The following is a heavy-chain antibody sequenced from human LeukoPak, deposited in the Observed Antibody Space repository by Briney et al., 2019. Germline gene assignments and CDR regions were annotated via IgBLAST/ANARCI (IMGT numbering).Heavy chain of an antibody. D-gene: IGHD2-2*01. V-gene: IGHV3-21*01. CDR3: ARDRVVVPAAMPNWFDP. CDR1: GFTFSSYS. J-gene: IGHJ5*02. CDR2: ISSSSSYI. Sequence: GGSLRLSCAASGFTFSSYSMNWVRQAPGKGLEWVSSISSSSSYIYYADSVKGRFTISRDNAKNSLYLQMNSLRAEDTAVYYCARDRVVVPAAMPNWFDPWGQGTLVTVSS.